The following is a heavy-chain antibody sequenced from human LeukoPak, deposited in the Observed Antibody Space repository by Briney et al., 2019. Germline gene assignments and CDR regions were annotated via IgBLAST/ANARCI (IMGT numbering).Heavy chain of an antibody. CDR1: GYSFTSYW. Sequence: GESLKISCKGSGYSFTSYWISWVRQMPGKGLGWMGRIDPSDSYTNYSPSFQGHVTISADKSISTAYLQWSSLKASDTAMYYCARGGAVERYCSSTSCYWVDAFDIWGQGTMVTVSS. V-gene: IGHV5-10-1*01. J-gene: IGHJ3*02. CDR3: ARGGAVERYCSSTSCYWVDAFDI. CDR2: IDPSDSYT. D-gene: IGHD2-2*01.